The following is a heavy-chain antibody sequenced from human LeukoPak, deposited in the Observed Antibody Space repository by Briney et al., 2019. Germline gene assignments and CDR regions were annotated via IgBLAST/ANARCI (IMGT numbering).Heavy chain of an antibody. CDR1: GFTFSSYE. V-gene: IGHV3-48*03. D-gene: IGHD3-10*02. CDR3: AELGITMIGGV. Sequence: GGSLRLSCAASGFTFSSYEMNWVRQAPGKGLEWVSYISSSGSTIYYADSVKGRFTISRDNAKNSLDLQMNSLRADDTSVYYCAELGITMIGGVWGKGTTVTISS. J-gene: IGHJ6*04. CDR2: ISSSGSTI.